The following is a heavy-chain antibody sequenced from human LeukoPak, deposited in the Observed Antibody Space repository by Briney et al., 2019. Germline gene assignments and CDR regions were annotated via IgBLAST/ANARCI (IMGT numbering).Heavy chain of an antibody. CDR2: ICTSGST. V-gene: IGHV4-4*07. CDR3: AREVVAATPNYYYYYMDV. CDR1: GGSISSYY. Sequence: SETLSLTCTVSGGSISSYYWSWIRQPAGKGLEWIGRICTSGSTNYNPSLKSRVTISVDKSKNQFSLKLSSVTAADTAVYYCAREVVAATPNYYYYYMDVWGKGTTVTVSS. J-gene: IGHJ6*03. D-gene: IGHD2-15*01.